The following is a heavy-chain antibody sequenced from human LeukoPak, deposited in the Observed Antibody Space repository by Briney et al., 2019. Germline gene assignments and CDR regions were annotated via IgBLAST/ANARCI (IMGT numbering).Heavy chain of an antibody. J-gene: IGHJ4*02. Sequence: PSETLSLTCTVSGGSIRSYYWSWIRQSPGKGLEWIGYIYYSGNTHYNPSLRSRVTISVDTSKNQFSLKLNSVTAADTAVYYCARVRINCSGGNCYSEHFDYWGQGTLVTVSS. D-gene: IGHD2-15*01. CDR2: IYYSGNT. V-gene: IGHV4-59*01. CDR1: GGSIRSYY. CDR3: ARVRINCSGGNCYSEHFDY.